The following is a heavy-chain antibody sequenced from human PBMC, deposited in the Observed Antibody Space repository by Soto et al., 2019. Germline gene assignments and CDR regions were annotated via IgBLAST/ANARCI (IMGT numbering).Heavy chain of an antibody. CDR2: IYVSGAGT. Sequence: GGPLSLSCAASGFTFSSYAMSWVRQAPGKGLEWVSAIYVSGAGTYYADSVKGRFTISRDNSENTLYLQMNSLRGEDTAVYYSAKGDSGSFSYFDYWGHGTLVTVSS. V-gene: IGHV3-23*01. J-gene: IGHJ4*01. CDR1: GFTFSSYA. CDR3: AKGDSGSFSYFDY. D-gene: IGHD1-26*01.